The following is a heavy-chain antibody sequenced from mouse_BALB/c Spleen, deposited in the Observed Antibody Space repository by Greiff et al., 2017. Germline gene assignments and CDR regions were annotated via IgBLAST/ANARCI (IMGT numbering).Heavy chain of an antibody. J-gene: IGHJ4*01. CDR1: GYSITSDYA. V-gene: IGHV3-2*02. CDR2: ISYSGST. D-gene: IGHD2-2*01. Sequence: EVMLVESGPGLVKPSQSLSLTCTVTGYSITSDYAWNWIRQFPGNKLEWMGYISYSGSTSYNPSLKSRISITRDTSKNQFFLQLNSVTTEDTATYYCATIYYGYDYYAMDYWGQGTSVTVSS. CDR3: ATIYYGYDYYAMDY.